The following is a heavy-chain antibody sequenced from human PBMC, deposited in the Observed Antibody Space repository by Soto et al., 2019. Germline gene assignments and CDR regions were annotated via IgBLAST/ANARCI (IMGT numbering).Heavy chain of an antibody. D-gene: IGHD6-6*01. V-gene: IGHV3-23*01. CDR3: AKTSSASGRESPGH. Sequence: GGSLKHSCEASGCTFSRCGRTWILQAPGKGLEWVSAISGSGGSTFYADSLGGRFTITRDNSKNTVYLQMKNLRAGDTAMYYCAKTSSASGRESPGHWGQGT. CDR1: GCTFSRCG. CDR2: ISGSGGST. J-gene: IGHJ4*02.